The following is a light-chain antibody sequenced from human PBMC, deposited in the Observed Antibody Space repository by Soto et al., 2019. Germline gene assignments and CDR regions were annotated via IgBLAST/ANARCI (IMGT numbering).Light chain of an antibody. CDR2: DVI. J-gene: IGLJ1*01. Sequence: QSVLTQPRSVSGSPGQSVTVSCSGTSSDVGGYDYDAWYQQYPGKAPKLMIYDVIKRPSGVPDRFSGSKSGNTASLTISGLQAEDEADYYCCSYAGSYTFVFGTGTKLTVL. V-gene: IGLV2-11*01. CDR1: SSDVGGYDY. CDR3: CSYAGSYTFV.